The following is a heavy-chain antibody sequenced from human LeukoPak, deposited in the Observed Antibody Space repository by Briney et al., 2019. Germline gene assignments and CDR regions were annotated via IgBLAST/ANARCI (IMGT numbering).Heavy chain of an antibody. V-gene: IGHV5-51*01. CDR1: GYSFTSYW. CDR3: ARQYCSSTSCYYFDY. D-gene: IGHD2-2*01. Sequence: GESLKISCKGSGYSFTSYWIGWVRQMPGQGLEWMGIIYPGDSDTRYSPSFQGQVTISADKSIRTAYLQWSSLKASDTAMYYCARQYCSSTSCYYFDYWGQGTLVTVSS. CDR2: IYPGDSDT. J-gene: IGHJ4*02.